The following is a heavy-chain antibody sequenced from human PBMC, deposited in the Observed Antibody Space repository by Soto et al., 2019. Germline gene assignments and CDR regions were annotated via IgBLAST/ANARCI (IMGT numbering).Heavy chain of an antibody. D-gene: IGHD6-19*01. CDR3: AKAGNPPSGWYLNV. V-gene: IGHV3-9*01. CDR2: ISWNSGSI. CDR1: GFTFDDYA. Sequence: EVQLVESGGGLVQPGRSLRLSCAASGFTFDDYAMHWVRQAPGKGLEWVSGISWNSGSIGYADSVKGRFTISRDNAKNSLYLKINSLRAEDTALYYCAKAGNPPSGWYLNVW. J-gene: IGHJ6*01.